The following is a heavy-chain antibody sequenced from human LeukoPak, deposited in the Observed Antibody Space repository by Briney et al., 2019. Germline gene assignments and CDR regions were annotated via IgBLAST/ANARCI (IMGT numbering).Heavy chain of an antibody. CDR1: GYSFTSYW. V-gene: IGHV5-51*01. CDR2: IYPGDSDT. CDR3: ARGAADTFYYYYYMDV. D-gene: IGHD5-18*01. Sequence: GESLKISCKGSGYSFTSYWIGWVRQMPGKGLEWMGIIYPGDSDTRYSPSLQGQVTISADKSISTAYLQWSSLKASDTAMYYCARGAADTFYYYYYMDVWGKGTTVTVSS. J-gene: IGHJ6*03.